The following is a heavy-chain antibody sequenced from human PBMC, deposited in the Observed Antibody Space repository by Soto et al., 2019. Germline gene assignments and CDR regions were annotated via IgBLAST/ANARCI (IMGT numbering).Heavy chain of an antibody. CDR3: AHSTVDFWSGYLTPHYYYYGMDV. V-gene: IGHV2-5*02. Sequence: QITLKESGPTLVKPTKTLTLTCTFSGFSLSTSGVGVGLIRQPPGKALEWLALIYWDDDKRYSPSLKSRLTITKDTSKNQVVLTMTNMDPVDTATYYCAHSTVDFWSGYLTPHYYYYGMDVWGQGTTVTVSS. J-gene: IGHJ6*02. CDR2: IYWDDDK. CDR1: GFSLSTSGVG. D-gene: IGHD3-3*01.